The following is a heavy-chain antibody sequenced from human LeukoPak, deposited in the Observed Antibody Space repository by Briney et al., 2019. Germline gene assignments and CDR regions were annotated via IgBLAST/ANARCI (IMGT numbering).Heavy chain of an antibody. Sequence: SETLSLTCTVSGGSISSYYWSWIRQPPGKGLERIGYIYYSGSTNYNPSLKSRVTISVDTSKNQFSLKLSSVTAADTAVYYCARVFDYGDYFNPRGWFDPWGQGTLVTVSS. CDR3: ARVFDYGDYFNPRGWFDP. CDR2: IYYSGST. J-gene: IGHJ5*02. V-gene: IGHV4-59*01. CDR1: GGSISSYY. D-gene: IGHD4-17*01.